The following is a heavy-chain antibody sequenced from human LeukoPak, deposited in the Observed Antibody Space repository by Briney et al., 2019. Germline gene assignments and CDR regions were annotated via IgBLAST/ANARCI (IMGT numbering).Heavy chain of an antibody. CDR1: GFIFSSYA. CDR3: AKDTPLCYFDY. J-gene: IGHJ4*02. D-gene: IGHD3-16*01. V-gene: IGHV3-23*01. Sequence: GGSLRLSCAASGFIFSSYAMSWVRQAPWKGLEWVSGISGSGGATYYADSVKGRFTISRDNSKNTLYLQMNSLRADDTAVYYCAKDTPLCYFDYWGQGTLVTVSS. CDR2: ISGSGGAT.